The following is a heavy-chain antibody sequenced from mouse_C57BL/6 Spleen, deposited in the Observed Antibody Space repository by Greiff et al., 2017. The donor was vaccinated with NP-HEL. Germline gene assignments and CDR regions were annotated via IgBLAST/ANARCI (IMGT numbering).Heavy chain of an antibody. V-gene: IGHV6-3*01. D-gene: IGHD2-2*01. CDR1: GFTFSNYW. CDR3: TGDRSTMVTTTIMDY. Sequence: EVQLQESGGGLVQPGGSMKLSCVASGFTFSNYWMNWVRQSPEKGLEWVAQIRLKSDNYATHYAESVKGRFTISRDDSKSSVYLQMNNLRAEDTGIYYCTGDRSTMVTTTIMDYWGQGTSVTVSS. J-gene: IGHJ4*01. CDR2: IRLKSDNYAT.